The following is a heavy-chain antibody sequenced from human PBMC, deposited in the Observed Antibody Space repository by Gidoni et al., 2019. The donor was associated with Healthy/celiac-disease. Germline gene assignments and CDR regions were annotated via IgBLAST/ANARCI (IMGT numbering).Heavy chain of an antibody. J-gene: IGHJ3*02. CDR1: GFTFSSYA. V-gene: IGHV3-23*01. CDR2: ISGSGGST. CDR3: AKDRGYSGYDFTNDAFDI. Sequence: EVQLLESGGGLVQHGGSLRLSCAASGFTFSSYAMSWVRQAPGKGLEWVSAISGSGGSTYYADSVKGRFTISRDNSKNTLYLQMNSLRAEDTAVYYCAKDRGYSGYDFTNDAFDIWGQGTMVTVSS. D-gene: IGHD5-12*01.